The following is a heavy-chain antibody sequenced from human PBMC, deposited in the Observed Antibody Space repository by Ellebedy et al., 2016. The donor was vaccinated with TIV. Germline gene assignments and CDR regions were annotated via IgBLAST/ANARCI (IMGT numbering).Heavy chain of an antibody. J-gene: IGHJ4*02. CDR3: AKGRGGGSDSSAPRYYFDY. Sequence: GESLKISCAASGFTFSAFAMAWVRQTPGKGLQCVSGIYGSGRGIFYSDSVKGRFTISRDNSKNTLYLQMNSLRPEDTAIYYCAKGRGGGSDSSAPRYYFDYWGLGTLVTVSS. CDR1: GFTFSAFA. V-gene: IGHV3-23*01. D-gene: IGHD3-22*01. CDR2: IYGSGRGI.